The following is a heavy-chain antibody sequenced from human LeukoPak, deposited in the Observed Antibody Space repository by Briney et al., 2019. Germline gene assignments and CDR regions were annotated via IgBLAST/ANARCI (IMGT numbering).Heavy chain of an antibody. J-gene: IGHJ4*02. V-gene: IGHV1-18*04. CDR2: ISAYNGNT. CDR3: ARGRGYSSSWWGYDY. Sequence: ASVKVSCKASGYTFTGYYMHWVRQAPGQGLEWMGWISAYNGNTNYAQKLQGRVTMTTDTSTSTAYMELRGLRSDDTAVYYCARGRGYSSSWWGYDYWGQGTLVTVSS. CDR1: GYTFTGYY. D-gene: IGHD6-13*01.